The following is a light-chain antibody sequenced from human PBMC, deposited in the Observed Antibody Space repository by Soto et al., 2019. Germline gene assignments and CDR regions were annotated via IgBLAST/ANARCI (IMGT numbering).Light chain of an antibody. CDR2: AAS. CDR3: LQDYIYPYT. V-gene: IGKV1-6*01. CDR1: QGIRND. Sequence: AIQMTQSPSSLSASVGDRVTITCRASQGIRNDLGWYQQKPGKAPKLLIYAASSLESGVPSRFSGSGSGTDFTLTISRLQPEDFATYYCLQDYIYPYTFGQGTKVEIK. J-gene: IGKJ2*01.